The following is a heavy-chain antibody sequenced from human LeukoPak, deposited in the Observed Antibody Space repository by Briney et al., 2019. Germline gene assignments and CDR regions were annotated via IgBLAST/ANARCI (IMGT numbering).Heavy chain of an antibody. V-gene: IGHV4-59*08. J-gene: IGHJ6*03. Sequence: SETLSLTCTVSVGPLSSHYWSWIRQPPGKGLEWIGYIYYGGSTNYKPSLKSRVTISVDTSKNQFSLKLRSVTAADTAVYYCARHTGTTRYYYYMDVWGKGTTVTVSS. CDR3: ARHTGTTRYYYYMDV. D-gene: IGHD4-11*01. CDR1: VGPLSSHY. CDR2: IYYGGST.